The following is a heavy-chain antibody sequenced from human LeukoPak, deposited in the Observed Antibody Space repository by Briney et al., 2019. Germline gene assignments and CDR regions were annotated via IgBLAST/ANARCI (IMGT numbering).Heavy chain of an antibody. J-gene: IGHJ4*02. D-gene: IGHD1-26*01. V-gene: IGHV3-74*01. CDR2: INSDGSST. Sequence: GGSLRLSCAASGLSFSGYWMHWVRQAPGKGLVWVSRINSDGSSTSYADSVRGRFTISRDNAKNTVYLQMNSLRGEDTAVYYCARGVGGDDSWGQGTLVTVSS. CDR3: ARGVGGDDS. CDR1: GLSFSGYW.